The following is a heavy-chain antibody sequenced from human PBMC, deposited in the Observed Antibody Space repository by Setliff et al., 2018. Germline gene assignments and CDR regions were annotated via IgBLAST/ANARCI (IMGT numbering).Heavy chain of an antibody. CDR1: GFTFSTSS. CDR2: ISYDGGKT. J-gene: IGHJ4*02. Sequence: PGGSLRLSCTASGFTFSTSSMHWVRQAPGRGLEWVAVISYDGGKTYHADSVKCRFIISRDNSENTLYLQMNSLRPEDTAVYYCAREVRPSFDDYWGQGTLVTVSS. V-gene: IGHV3-30-3*01. CDR3: AREVRPSFDDY. D-gene: IGHD1-1*01.